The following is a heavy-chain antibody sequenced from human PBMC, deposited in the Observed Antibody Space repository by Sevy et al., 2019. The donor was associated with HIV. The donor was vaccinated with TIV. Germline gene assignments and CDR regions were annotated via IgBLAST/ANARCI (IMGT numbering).Heavy chain of an antibody. Sequence: APVKVSCKASGYTFTSFAISWVRQAPGQGLEWVGWISAYNGESKYAQKFQDRVTMTTDTSTSTAYMELRSLRSDDTAVFYCTRDLSDRSRIFFDYWGQGTQVTVSS. CDR1: GYTFTSFA. J-gene: IGHJ4*02. CDR3: TRDLSDRSRIFFDY. V-gene: IGHV1-18*01. D-gene: IGHD2-15*01. CDR2: ISAYNGES.